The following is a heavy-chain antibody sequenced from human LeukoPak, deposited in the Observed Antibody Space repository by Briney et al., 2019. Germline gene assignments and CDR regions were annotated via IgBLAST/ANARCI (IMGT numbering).Heavy chain of an antibody. CDR3: ARVAAAGSVDY. CDR2: INPNSGGT. D-gene: IGHD6-13*01. J-gene: IGHJ4*02. Sequence: ASVKVSCKASGYIFTGYYMHWVRQAPGQGLEWMGWINPNSGGTNYAQKFQGRVTMTRDTSINTAYMELSRLTSDDTAVYYCARVAAAGSVDYWGQGTLVTVSS. CDR1: GYIFTGYY. V-gene: IGHV1-2*02.